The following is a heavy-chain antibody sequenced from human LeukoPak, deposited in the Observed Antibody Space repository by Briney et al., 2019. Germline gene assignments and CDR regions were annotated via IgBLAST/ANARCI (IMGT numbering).Heavy chain of an antibody. Sequence: GPSVKVSCKASGYTFTGYYMHWVRQAPGQGLEWMGWINPNSGGTNYAQKFQGRVTMTRDTSISTAYMELSRLRSDDTAVYYCARAPRLRRTAYYYYSGMDVWGQGTTVTVSS. CDR3: ARAPRLRRTAYYYYSGMDV. D-gene: IGHD3-16*01. CDR2: INPNSGGT. J-gene: IGHJ6*02. CDR1: GYTFTGYY. V-gene: IGHV1-2*02.